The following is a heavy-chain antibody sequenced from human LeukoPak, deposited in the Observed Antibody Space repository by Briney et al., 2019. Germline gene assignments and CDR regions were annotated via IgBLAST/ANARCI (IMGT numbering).Heavy chain of an antibody. CDR3: ARFAAGGSYYYYMDV. CDR1: GFTFSSYT. CDR2: IGTSSTTI. V-gene: IGHV3-48*01. Sequence: GGSLRLSCAASGFTFSSYTMNWVRQPPGKGLEWVSNIGTSSTTIYYADSVKGRFTISRDNAKNSLYLQMNSLRADDTAVYYCARFAAGGSYYYYMDVWGKGTTVTVPS. J-gene: IGHJ6*03. D-gene: IGHD6-25*01.